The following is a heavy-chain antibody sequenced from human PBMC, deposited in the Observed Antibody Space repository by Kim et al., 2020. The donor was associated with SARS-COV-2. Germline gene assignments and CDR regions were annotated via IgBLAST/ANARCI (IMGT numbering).Heavy chain of an antibody. CDR3: ARLQSSVNGLDV. Sequence: NYSPSFQGHVTISADKSISTAYLQWSSLKASDTAMYYCARLQSSVNGLDVWGQGTTVTVSS. J-gene: IGHJ6*02. D-gene: IGHD3-10*01. V-gene: IGHV5-10-1*01.